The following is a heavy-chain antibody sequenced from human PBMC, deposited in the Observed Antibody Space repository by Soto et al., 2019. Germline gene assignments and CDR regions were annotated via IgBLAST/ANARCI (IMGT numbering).Heavy chain of an antibody. D-gene: IGHD6-19*01. V-gene: IGHV3-23*01. CDR2: ISGSGGST. Sequence: GGSLRLSCAGSGFTFSSYAMSWVRQAPGKGLEWVSAISGSGGSTYYADSVKGRFTISRDNSKNALHLQMNSLRPEDTAVYYCAKFSDQWLVSSALHHDYSGQGTLVTVSS. J-gene: IGHJ4*02. CDR1: GFTFSSYA. CDR3: AKFSDQWLVSSALHHDY.